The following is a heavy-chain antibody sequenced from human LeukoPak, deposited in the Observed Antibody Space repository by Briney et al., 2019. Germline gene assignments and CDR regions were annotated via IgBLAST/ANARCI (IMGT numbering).Heavy chain of an antibody. CDR3: ARAQRTAVAGWDAFDI. J-gene: IGHJ3*02. CDR2: ISVYNGNT. D-gene: IGHD6-19*01. V-gene: IGHV1-18*01. CDR1: GYTFTSYG. Sequence: GASVKVSCKASGYTFTSYGISWVRQAPGQGLEWMGWISVYNGNTNYAQKLQGRVTMTTDTSTSTAYMEQRSLRSDDTAVYYCARAQRTAVAGWDAFDIWGQGTMVTVSS.